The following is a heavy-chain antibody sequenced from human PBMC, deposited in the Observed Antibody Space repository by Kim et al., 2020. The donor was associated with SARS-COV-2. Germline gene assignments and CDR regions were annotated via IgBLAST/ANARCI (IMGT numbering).Heavy chain of an antibody. CDR3: AREGGGSSGWSWFDP. Sequence: GGSLRLSCAASGFTFSSYSMNWVHQAPGKGLEWVSSISRSSSDIYYADSVKGRFTISRDNAKNSLYLQMNSLRAEDTAVYYCAREGGGSSGWSWFDPWGQGTLVTVSS. CDR2: ISRSSSDI. J-gene: IGHJ5*02. D-gene: IGHD6-19*01. CDR1: GFTFSSYS. V-gene: IGHV3-21*01.